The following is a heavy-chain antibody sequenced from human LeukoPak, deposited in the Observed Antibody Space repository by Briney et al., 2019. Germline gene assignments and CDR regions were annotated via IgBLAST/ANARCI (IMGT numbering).Heavy chain of an antibody. D-gene: IGHD5-24*01. V-gene: IGHV4-59*01. CDR1: GGSISSYY. CDR3: ARVLNRMATTVFDY. J-gene: IGHJ4*02. CDR2: IYYSGST. Sequence: SETLSLTCTVSGGSISSYYWSWIRQPPGKGLEWIGYIYYSGSTNYNPSLKSRVTISVDTSKNQFSLKLSSVTAADTAVYYCARVLNRMATTVFDYWGQGTLVTVPS.